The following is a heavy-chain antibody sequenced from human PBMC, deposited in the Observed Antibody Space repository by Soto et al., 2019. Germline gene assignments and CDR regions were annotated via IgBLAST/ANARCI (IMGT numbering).Heavy chain of an antibody. CDR2: IWYDGSIK. D-gene: IGHD1-26*01. Sequence: GESLKISCAASGFTFSSYGMHWVRQAPGKGLEWVAVIWYDGSIKYYADSVKGRFTISRDNSKNTLYLQMNSLRAEDTAVYYCARDDTGSYYEAAYNWFDPWGQGTLVTVSS. CDR1: GFTFSSYG. J-gene: IGHJ5*02. CDR3: ARDDTGSYYEAAYNWFDP. V-gene: IGHV3-33*01.